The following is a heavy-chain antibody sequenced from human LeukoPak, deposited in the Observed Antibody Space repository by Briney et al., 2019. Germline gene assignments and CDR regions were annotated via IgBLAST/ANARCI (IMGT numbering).Heavy chain of an antibody. V-gene: IGHV1-69*05. CDR3: ARPSDYYDSSGYSD. D-gene: IGHD3-22*01. CDR2: IIPIFGTA. CDR1: GGTFSSYA. Sequence: RASVKVSCKASGGTFSSYAISWVRQAPGQGLEWMGGIIPIFGTANYAQKFQGRVTITTDESTSTAYTELSSLRSEDTAVYYCARPSDYYDSSGYSDWGQGTLVTVSS. J-gene: IGHJ4*02.